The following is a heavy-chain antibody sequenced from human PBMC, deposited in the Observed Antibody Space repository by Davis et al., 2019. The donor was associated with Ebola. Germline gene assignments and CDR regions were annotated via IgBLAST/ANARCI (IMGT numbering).Heavy chain of an antibody. D-gene: IGHD3-3*01. V-gene: IGHV5-51*01. CDR1: GYSFTSYW. J-gene: IGHJ4*02. CDR2: IYPGDSDT. CDR3: ARQASDFWSGYQYEGGLDY. Sequence: PGGSLRLSCKGSGYSFTSYWIGWVRQLPGKGLEWMGIIYPGDSDTRYSPSFQGQVTISADKSISTAYLQWSSLKASDTAMYYCARQASDFWSGYQYEGGLDYWGQGTLVTVSS.